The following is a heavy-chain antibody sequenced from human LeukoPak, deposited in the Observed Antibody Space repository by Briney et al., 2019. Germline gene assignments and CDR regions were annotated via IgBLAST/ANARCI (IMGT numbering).Heavy chain of an antibody. V-gene: IGHV3-21*01. Sequence: GGSLRLSCAASGFTFSSYGMTWVRQAPGKGLEWVSSISSSSSYIYYADSVKGRFTISRDNAKNSLYLQMNSLRAEDTAVYYCARVRKEWLEGLNWGQGTLVTVSS. CDR2: ISSSSSYI. CDR1: GFTFSSYG. D-gene: IGHD6-19*01. CDR3: ARVRKEWLEGLN. J-gene: IGHJ4*02.